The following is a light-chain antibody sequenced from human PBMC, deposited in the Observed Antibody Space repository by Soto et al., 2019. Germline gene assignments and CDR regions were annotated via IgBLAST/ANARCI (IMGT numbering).Light chain of an antibody. CDR3: QQSYRNPRT. J-gene: IGKJ1*01. V-gene: IGKV1-39*01. Sequence: DIQMTHSPSFLSASAGDRVTIFCRASQSISNFLHWYQQKPGKAPKLLIYSASKLESGVPPRFGGSGSGTDFTLTISSLQPEDFATYYCQQSYRNPRTFGLGTRVEIK. CDR2: SAS. CDR1: QSISNF.